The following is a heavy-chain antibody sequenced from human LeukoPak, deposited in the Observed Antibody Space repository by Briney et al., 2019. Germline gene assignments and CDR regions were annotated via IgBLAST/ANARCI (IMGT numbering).Heavy chain of an antibody. Sequence: GGSLRLSCAASGFTFDDYAMHWVRQAPGKGLEWVSGISWNSGSIGYADSVKGRFTISRDNAKNTLYLQMNSLRAEDTAVYYCAKVGYNWNPGYFDYWGQGTLVTVSS. D-gene: IGHD1-20*01. CDR2: ISWNSGSI. CDR1: GFTFDDYA. J-gene: IGHJ4*02. V-gene: IGHV3-9*01. CDR3: AKVGYNWNPGYFDY.